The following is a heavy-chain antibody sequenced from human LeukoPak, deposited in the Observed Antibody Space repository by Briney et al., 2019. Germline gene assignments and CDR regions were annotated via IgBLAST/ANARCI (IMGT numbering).Heavy chain of an antibody. J-gene: IGHJ6*02. V-gene: IGHV3-21*01. CDR1: GFTFSGYS. Sequence: AGGSLRLSCAASGFTFSGYSMNWVRQAPGKGLEWVSSISSRSSYIYYADSGKGRFTISRDNAKNSLYLQMNSLRPEDTAVYYCARVRCSGGSCYPYYYYGMDVWGQGTTVTVSS. D-gene: IGHD2-15*01. CDR3: ARVRCSGGSCYPYYYYGMDV. CDR2: ISSRSSYI.